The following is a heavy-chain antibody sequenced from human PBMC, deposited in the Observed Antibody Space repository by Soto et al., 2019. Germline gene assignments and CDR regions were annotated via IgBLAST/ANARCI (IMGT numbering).Heavy chain of an antibody. D-gene: IGHD3-22*01. CDR2: ISSSSSSI. J-gene: IGHJ4*02. CDR3: ARAPLRRYYDSSGCFDY. Sequence: SLRLSCAASGFTFSSYSMNWVRQAPGKGLEWVSYISSSSSSIYYADSVKGRFTISRDNAKNSLYLQMNSLRDEDTAVYYCARAPLRRYYDSSGCFDYWGQGTLVTVSS. CDR1: GFTFSSYS. V-gene: IGHV3-48*02.